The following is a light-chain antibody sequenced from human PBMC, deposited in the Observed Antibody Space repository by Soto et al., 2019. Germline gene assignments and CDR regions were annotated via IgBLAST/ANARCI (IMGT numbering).Light chain of an antibody. CDR3: AAWDDSLNGYV. J-gene: IGLJ1*01. CDR2: TNN. Sequence: QSVLTQPPSASGTPGQRVTISCSGSSSNIGSNTVTWYQQLPGTAPKLLIYTNNQRPSVVPDRFSGSKSGTSASLAISGLQSEHEADYYCAAWDDSLNGYVFGTGTKLTVL. V-gene: IGLV1-44*01. CDR1: SSNIGSNT.